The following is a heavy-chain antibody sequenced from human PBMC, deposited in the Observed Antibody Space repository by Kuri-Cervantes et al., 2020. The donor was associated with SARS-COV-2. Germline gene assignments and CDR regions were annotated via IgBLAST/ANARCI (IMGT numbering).Heavy chain of an antibody. V-gene: IGHV4-39*01. Sequence: GSLRLSCTVSGCSISSSSYYWGWIRQPPGKGLEWIGSIYYSGSTYYNPSLKSRVTISVDTSKNQFSLKLSSVTAAGTAVYYCARQMMSSITIFGVVITRNWFDPWGQGTLVTVSS. CDR2: IYYSGST. CDR1: GCSISSSSYY. J-gene: IGHJ5*02. D-gene: IGHD3-3*01. CDR3: ARQMMSSITIFGVVITRNWFDP.